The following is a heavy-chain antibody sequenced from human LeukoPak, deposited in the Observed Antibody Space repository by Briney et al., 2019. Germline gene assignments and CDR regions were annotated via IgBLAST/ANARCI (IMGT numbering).Heavy chain of an antibody. Sequence: SQTLSLTCAVSGGSISSGGYSWSWIRQPPGKGLEWIGYIYHSGSTYYNPSLKSRVTISVDTSKNQFSLKLSSVTAADTAVYYCARRGGLLTLYWYFDLWGRGTLVTVSS. CDR3: ARRGGLLTLYWYFDL. CDR1: GGSISSGGYS. CDR2: IYHSGST. J-gene: IGHJ2*01. D-gene: IGHD2-15*01. V-gene: IGHV4-30-2*03.